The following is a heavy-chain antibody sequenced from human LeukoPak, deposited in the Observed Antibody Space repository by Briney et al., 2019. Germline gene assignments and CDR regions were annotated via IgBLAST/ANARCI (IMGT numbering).Heavy chain of an antibody. Sequence: GESLKISCMGSGYSFTSYWIGWARQMPGQGLEWIGFIYSGDSDTRYSPSFQGLVTISAGKSISTAYLQWSSLKASDTAMYYCARLAGTLTIVYCSSTSCSNWFDPWGQGTLVTVSS. V-gene: IGHV5-51*01. CDR3: ARLAGTLTIVYCSSTSCSNWFDP. CDR2: IYSGDSDT. D-gene: IGHD2-2*01. J-gene: IGHJ5*02. CDR1: GYSFTSYW.